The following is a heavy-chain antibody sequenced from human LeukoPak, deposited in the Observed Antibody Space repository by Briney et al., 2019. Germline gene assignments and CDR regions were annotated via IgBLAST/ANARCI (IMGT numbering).Heavy chain of an antibody. D-gene: IGHD3-22*01. V-gene: IGHV4-39*07. Sequence: PSETLSLTCTVSGGSISSSSYYWGWIRQPPGKGLEWIGSIYYSGSTYYNPSLKSRVTISVDTSKNQFSLKLSSVTAADTAVYYCARDLSGVYYYDSSGYYIWFDPWGQGTLVTVSS. CDR2: IYYSGST. J-gene: IGHJ5*02. CDR1: GGSISSSSYY. CDR3: ARDLSGVYYYDSSGYYIWFDP.